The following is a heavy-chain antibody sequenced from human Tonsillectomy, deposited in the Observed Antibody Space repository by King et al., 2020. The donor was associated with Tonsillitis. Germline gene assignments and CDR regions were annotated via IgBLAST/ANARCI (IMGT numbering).Heavy chain of an antibody. V-gene: IGHV2-26*01. J-gene: IGHJ6*02. CDR3: DLEFEPATPHYYYYYGMDV. D-gene: IGHD1-1*01. Sequence: VTLQESGPVLVKPTETLTLTCTVSGFSLRDGRMGVSWIRQPPGKALEWLAHIFSNDEESYRTSLRSSLTNSKDTSNNQVVVTLTNVDPVDTATYYCDLEFEPATPHYYYYYGMDVWGQGTTVTVSS. CDR2: IFSNDEE. CDR1: GFSLRDGRMG.